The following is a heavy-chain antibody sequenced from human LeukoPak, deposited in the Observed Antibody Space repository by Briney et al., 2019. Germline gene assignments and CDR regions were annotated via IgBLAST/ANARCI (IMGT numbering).Heavy chain of an antibody. CDR1: GFTFSSYA. CDR2: ISGSGDTT. D-gene: IGHD6-13*01. V-gene: IGHV3-23*01. J-gene: IGHJ4*02. Sequence: GGSLRLSCAASGFTFSSYAMSWVRQAPGKGLEWVSVISGSGDTTNYADSVKGRFTISRDNSKNTLYLQMNSLRAEDTAVYYCAKDRYSIWYLTLDFWGQGTLVNVFS. CDR3: AKDRYSIWYLTLDF.